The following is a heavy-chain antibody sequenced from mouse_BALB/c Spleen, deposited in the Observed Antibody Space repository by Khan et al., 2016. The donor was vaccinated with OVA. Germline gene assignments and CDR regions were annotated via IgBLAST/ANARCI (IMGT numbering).Heavy chain of an antibody. CDR2: INPYNGGT. J-gene: IGHJ2*01. CDR1: GYTFTNYV. V-gene: IGHV1S136*01. Sequence: EVQLQESGPELVKPGASVKMSCKASGYTFTNYVLHWVKQKPGQGLEWIGYINPYNGGTQYNEKFKGKATLASDKSSITAYMELRSLTSEDSAVYYCARGNWQTYYFDYWGQGTTLTLSS. CDR3: ARGNWQTYYFDY. D-gene: IGHD4-1*01.